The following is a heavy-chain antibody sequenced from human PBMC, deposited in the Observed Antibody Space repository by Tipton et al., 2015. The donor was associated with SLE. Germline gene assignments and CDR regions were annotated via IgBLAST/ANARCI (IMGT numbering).Heavy chain of an antibody. V-gene: IGHV4-61*02. CDR3: ASYGGSSWGDAFDI. CDR1: GGSFTSGTYY. D-gene: IGHD6-13*01. Sequence: TLSLTCTVSGGSFTSGTYYWSWIRQPAGKGLEWIGRIYTSGSTNYNPSLKSRVAISVDTSKNQFSLKLSSVTAADTAVYYCASYGGSSWGDAFDIWGQGTMVTVSS. J-gene: IGHJ3*02. CDR2: IYTSGST.